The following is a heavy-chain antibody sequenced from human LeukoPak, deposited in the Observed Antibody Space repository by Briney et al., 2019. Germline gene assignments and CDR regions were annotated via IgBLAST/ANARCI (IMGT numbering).Heavy chain of an antibody. J-gene: IGHJ6*02. CDR2: INHSGST. CDR3: ARGYCSGGSCYSRSYYGMDV. V-gene: IGHV4-34*01. D-gene: IGHD2-15*01. Sequence: SETLSLTCAVYGGSFSGYCWSWIRQPPGKGLEWIGEINHSGSTNYNPSLKSRVTISVDTSKNQFSLKLSSVTAADTAVYYCARGYCSGGSCYSRSYYGMDVWGQGTTVTVSS. CDR1: GGSFSGYC.